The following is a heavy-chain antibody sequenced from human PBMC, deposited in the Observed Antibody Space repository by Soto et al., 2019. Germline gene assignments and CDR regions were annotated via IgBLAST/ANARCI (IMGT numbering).Heavy chain of an antibody. V-gene: IGHV3-74*01. Sequence: PGGSLRLSCVASGFTFSSYWMHWVRQAPGKGLVWVSRINTDVGSTSYADSVKGRFTISRDSAKNTLYLKMNSLRAEDTAVYYCAIGSLTASADHWGQGALVTVSS. D-gene: IGHD1-20*01. J-gene: IGHJ4*02. CDR1: GFTFSSYW. CDR2: INTDVGST. CDR3: AIGSLTASADH.